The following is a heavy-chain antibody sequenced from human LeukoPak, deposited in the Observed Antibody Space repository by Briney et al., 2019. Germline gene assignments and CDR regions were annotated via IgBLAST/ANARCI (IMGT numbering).Heavy chain of an antibody. CDR3: ARVVGIAAPNYYYGMDV. CDR1: GGTFSSYA. Sequence: SVKVSCKASGGTFSSYAISWVRQAPGQGLEWMGRIVPIFGIANYAQKFQGRVTITADKSTSTAYMELSSLRSEDTAVYYCARVVGIAAPNYYYGMDVWGQGTTVTVSS. J-gene: IGHJ6*02. CDR2: IVPIFGIA. V-gene: IGHV1-69*04. D-gene: IGHD6-13*01.